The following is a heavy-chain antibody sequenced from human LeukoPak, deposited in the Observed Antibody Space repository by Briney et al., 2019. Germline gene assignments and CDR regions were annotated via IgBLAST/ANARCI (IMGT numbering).Heavy chain of an antibody. V-gene: IGHV1-2*02. CDR1: GYIFTTFG. D-gene: IGHD6-19*01. CDR2: INPNSGGT. Sequence: EASVKVSCKASGYIFTTFGISWVRQAPGQGLEWMGWINPNSGGTNYAQKFQGRVTMTRDTSISTAYMELSRLRSDDTAVYYCARAKGVAGFDYWGQGTLVTVPS. J-gene: IGHJ4*02. CDR3: ARAKGVAGFDY.